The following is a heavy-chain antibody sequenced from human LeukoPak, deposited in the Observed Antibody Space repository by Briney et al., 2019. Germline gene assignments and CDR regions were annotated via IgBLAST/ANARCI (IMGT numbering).Heavy chain of an antibody. J-gene: IGHJ6*04. CDR3: GEIGFYNIGGV. V-gene: IGHV3-48*03. CDR2: ISDGGKTK. D-gene: IGHD3-9*01. Sequence: GGSLRLSCAASGFTFRSSEMNWVRQAPGKGLEWVSYISDGGKTKYYADSVKGRFTISRDNAKNSLYLKMNSLRAEDTAVYYWGEIGFYNIGGVWGKGNTVTISS. CDR1: GFTFRSSE.